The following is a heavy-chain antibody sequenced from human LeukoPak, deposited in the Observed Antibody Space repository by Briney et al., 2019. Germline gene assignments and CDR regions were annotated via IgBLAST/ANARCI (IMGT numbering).Heavy chain of an antibody. CDR1: GGSISSYY. D-gene: IGHD6-19*01. CDR3: ARDLSGWYPDY. CDR2: IYYSGGT. V-gene: IGHV4-59*01. J-gene: IGHJ4*02. Sequence: SETLSLTCTVSGGSISSYYWSWIRQPPGKGLEWIGYIYYSGGTNYNPSLKSRVTISVDTSKNQFSLKLSSVTAADTAVYYCARDLSGWYPDYWGQGTLVTVSS.